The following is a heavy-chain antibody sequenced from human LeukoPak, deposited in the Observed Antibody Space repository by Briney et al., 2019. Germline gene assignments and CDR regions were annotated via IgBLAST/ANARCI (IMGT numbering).Heavy chain of an antibody. Sequence: GGSLRLSCAASGFTFSSYSMNWVRQAPGKGLEWVSSISSSSSYIYYADSVKGRFTISRDNAKNSLYLQMNSLRAEDTAVYYCARDGPPGNPYCSGGSCYSDYWGQGTLVTVSS. V-gene: IGHV3-21*01. CDR3: ARDGPPGNPYCSGGSCYSDY. CDR2: ISSSSSYI. D-gene: IGHD2-15*01. J-gene: IGHJ4*02. CDR1: GFTFSSYS.